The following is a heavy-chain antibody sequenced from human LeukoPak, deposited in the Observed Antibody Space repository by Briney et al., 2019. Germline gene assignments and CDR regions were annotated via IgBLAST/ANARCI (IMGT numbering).Heavy chain of an antibody. D-gene: IGHD6-19*01. CDR3: ARAYKDRSLAGKKEFFQH. CDR1: GFTFDNYA. V-gene: IGHV3-9*01. J-gene: IGHJ1*01. CDR2: ISWNSGTI. Sequence: GRSLRLSCAASGFTFDNYAMNWVRQVPGKGLEWISLISWNSGTIGYADSVKGRFTISRDNANNFLYLQMNSLRAEDTALYYCARAYKDRSLAGKKEFFQHWGQGTLVTVSS.